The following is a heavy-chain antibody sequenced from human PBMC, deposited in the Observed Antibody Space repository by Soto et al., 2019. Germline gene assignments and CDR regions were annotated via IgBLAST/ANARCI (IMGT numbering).Heavy chain of an antibody. CDR1: GYTFTSYG. J-gene: IGHJ6*02. V-gene: IGHV1-18*01. CDR3: ARGGYCSSTSCYPTGGYYYYYGMDV. CDR2: ISAYNGNT. D-gene: IGHD2-2*01. Sequence: ASVKVSCKASGYTFTSYGISCVRQAPGQVLEWMGWISAYNGNTNYAQKLQGRVTMTTDTSTSTAYMELRSLGSDDTAVYYCARGGYCSSTSCYPTGGYYYYYGMDVWGQGTTVTVSS.